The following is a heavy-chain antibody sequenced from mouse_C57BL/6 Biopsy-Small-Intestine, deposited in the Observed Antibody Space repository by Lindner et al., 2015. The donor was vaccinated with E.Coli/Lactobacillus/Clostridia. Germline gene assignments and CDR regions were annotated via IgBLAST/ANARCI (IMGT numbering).Heavy chain of an antibody. Sequence: VQLQESGGGLVQPKGSLKLSCAASGFNFNTYAMNWVRQAPGKGLEWVARIRSKSNNFATFYADSMKDRFTISRDDSESILYLQMNNLKTEDTAMYYCVRYNGYGGVFAYWGQGTLVTVSA. CDR1: GFNFNTYA. V-gene: IGHV10-1*01. CDR3: VRYNGYGGVFAY. J-gene: IGHJ3*01. D-gene: IGHD1-2*01. CDR2: IRSKSNNFAT.